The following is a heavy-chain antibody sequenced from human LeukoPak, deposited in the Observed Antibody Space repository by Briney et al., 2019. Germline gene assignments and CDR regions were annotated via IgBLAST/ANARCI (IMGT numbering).Heavy chain of an antibody. Sequence: SETLSLTCAVYGRSFSGYYWSWIRQPPGKGLEWIGEINHSGSTNYNPSLKSRVTISVDTSKNQFSLKLSSVTAADTAVYYCASRGYYYDSSGYFRWGQGTLVTVSS. J-gene: IGHJ4*02. CDR2: INHSGST. V-gene: IGHV4-34*01. CDR3: ASRGYYYDSSGYFR. D-gene: IGHD3-22*01. CDR1: GRSFSGYY.